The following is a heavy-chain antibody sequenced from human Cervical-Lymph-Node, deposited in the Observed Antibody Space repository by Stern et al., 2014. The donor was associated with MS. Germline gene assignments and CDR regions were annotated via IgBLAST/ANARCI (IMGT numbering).Heavy chain of an antibody. Sequence: QVQLVESGLELVKPSETVSITCTVSGTSISRYYRNWVRQAPGKGLEWVGQIYYSRSNSYNPPLKRRITIQLNEPSKQFSFMVPTVSAADTAVYYCATGDVSYGPQFANWGQGDLVIVSS. CDR3: ATGDVSYGPQFAN. CDR2: IYYSRSN. J-gene: IGHJ4*02. V-gene: IGHV4-59*01. D-gene: IGHD5-18*01. CDR1: GTSISRYY.